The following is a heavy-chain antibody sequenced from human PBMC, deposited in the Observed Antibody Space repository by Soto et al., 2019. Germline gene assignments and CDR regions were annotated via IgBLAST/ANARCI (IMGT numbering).Heavy chain of an antibody. CDR1: GYTFTSYG. Sequence: QVQLVQSGAEVKKPGASVKVSCKASGYTFTSYGISWVRQAPGQGLEWMGWVGAYNGNTNYAQELQGRVTMTTDTSTSTAYLELRSLRSDDTAVYYCARLFNCIDMRGDYYYYMDDWGKGTTVTVSS. CDR2: VGAYNGNT. D-gene: IGHD1-1*01. CDR3: ARLFNCIDMRGDYYYYMDD. J-gene: IGHJ6*03. V-gene: IGHV1-18*01.